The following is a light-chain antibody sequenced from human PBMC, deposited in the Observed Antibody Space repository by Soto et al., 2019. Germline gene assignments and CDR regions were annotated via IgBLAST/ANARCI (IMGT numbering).Light chain of an antibody. CDR2: DAS. V-gene: IGKV1-5*01. J-gene: IGKJ4*01. CDR3: QQLNSYPRT. Sequence: DIQMTQSPSTLSGSVGDRVTITCRASQTISSWLAWYQQKPGKAPKXXIYDASTLQSGVPSRFSGSGSGTEFTLTISSLQTEDFATYYCQQLNSYPRTFGGGTKVDIK. CDR1: QTISSW.